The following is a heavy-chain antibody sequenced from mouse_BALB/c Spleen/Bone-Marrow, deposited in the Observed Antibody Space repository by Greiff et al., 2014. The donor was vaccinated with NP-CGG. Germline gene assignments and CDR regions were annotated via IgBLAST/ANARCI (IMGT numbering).Heavy chain of an antibody. J-gene: IGHJ1*01. CDR3: AREIINDYHWYFDV. CDR2: IRNKANGYTT. V-gene: IGHV7-3*02. Sequence: VQLQQPGGGLVQPGGSLRLSCAASGFTFTDYYMSWVRQPPGKALEWLGFIRNKANGYTTEYSASVKGRFTISRDNSQSILYLQMNTLRAEDSATYYCAREIINDYHWYFDVWGAGTTVTVSS. CDR1: GFTFTDYY. D-gene: IGHD2-4*01.